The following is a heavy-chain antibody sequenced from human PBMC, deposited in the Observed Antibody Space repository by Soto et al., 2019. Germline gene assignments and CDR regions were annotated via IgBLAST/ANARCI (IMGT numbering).Heavy chain of an antibody. CDR2: INHSGST. J-gene: IGHJ6*02. CDR1: GGSFSGYY. D-gene: IGHD6-19*01. CDR3: ARPRIAVAGSSYYYGMDV. Sequence: SETLSLTCAVYGGSFSGYYWTWIRQPPGTGLEWIGEINHSGSTNYNPSLKSRVTISVDTSKNQFSLKLSSVTAADTAVYYCARPRIAVAGSSYYYGMDVWGQGTTVT. V-gene: IGHV4-34*01.